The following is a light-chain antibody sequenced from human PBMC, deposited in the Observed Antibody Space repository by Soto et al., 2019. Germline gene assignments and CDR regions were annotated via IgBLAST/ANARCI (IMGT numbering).Light chain of an antibody. CDR3: TSYAGSNNVV. CDR2: EVS. CDR1: SSDAGGYNY. V-gene: IGLV2-8*01. Sequence: QSVLTQPPSASGSPGQSVAISCTGTSSDAGGYNYVSWFQQHPGKAPKVMIYEVSKRPSGVPDRFSGSKSGNTASLTVSGLQPEDEADYYCTSYAGSNNVVFGGGTKLTVL. J-gene: IGLJ2*01.